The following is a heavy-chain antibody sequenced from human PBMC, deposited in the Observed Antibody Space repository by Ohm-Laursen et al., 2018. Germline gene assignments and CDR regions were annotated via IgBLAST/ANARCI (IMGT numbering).Heavy chain of an antibody. Sequence: SETLSLTCAVSGYSISSGYFWGWIRQPPGKGLEWIGTIYHSGSTYYNPSLKIRVTISVDTSKNQSSLKLSSVTAADTALYYCARGLWWFDPWGQGTLVTVSS. CDR3: ARGLWWFDP. V-gene: IGHV4-38-2*01. J-gene: IGHJ5*02. CDR1: GYSISSGYF. CDR2: IYHSGST.